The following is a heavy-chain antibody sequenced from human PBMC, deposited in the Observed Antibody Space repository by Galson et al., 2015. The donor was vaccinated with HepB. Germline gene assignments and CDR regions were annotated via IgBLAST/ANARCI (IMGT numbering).Heavy chain of an antibody. CDR1: GFTVSSNY. CDR3: ARIARQQLGSMYYYYYGMDV. V-gene: IGHV3-53*04. J-gene: IGHJ6*02. CDR2: IYSGGST. D-gene: IGHD6-13*01. Sequence: SLRLSCAASGFTVSSNYMSWVRQAPGKGLEWVSVIYSGGSTYYADSVKGRFTISRHNSKNTLYLQMNSLRAEDTAVYYCARIARQQLGSMYYYYYGMDVWGQGTTVTVSS.